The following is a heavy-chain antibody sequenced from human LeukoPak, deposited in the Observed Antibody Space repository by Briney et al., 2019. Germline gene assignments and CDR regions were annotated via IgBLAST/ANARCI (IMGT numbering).Heavy chain of an antibody. V-gene: IGHV4-34*01. Sequence: SETLSLTCDVYNGSFSFHFWSWIRQPPGKGLEWIGEINHSGSTNYNPSLKNRVTISVDTSKNQFSLKLSSVTAADTAVYYCARGEYDFWSGFQPLDYWGQGTLVTVSS. CDR2: INHSGST. CDR1: NGSFSFHF. CDR3: ARGEYDFWSGFQPLDY. D-gene: IGHD3-3*01. J-gene: IGHJ4*02.